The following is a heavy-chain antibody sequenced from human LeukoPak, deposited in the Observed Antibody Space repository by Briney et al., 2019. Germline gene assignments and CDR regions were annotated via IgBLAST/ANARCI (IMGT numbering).Heavy chain of an antibody. CDR1: GYTFTGYY. D-gene: IGHD6-6*01. CDR2: INPNSGGT. V-gene: IGHV1-2*02. CDR3: ARGSRSSSSDAFDI. Sequence: ASVKVSCKASGYTFTGYYMHWVRQAPGQGLEWMGWINPNSGGTNYAQKFQGRVTMTRDTSISTAYMKLSRLRSDDTAVYYCARGSRSSSSDAFDIWGQGTMVTVSS. J-gene: IGHJ3*02.